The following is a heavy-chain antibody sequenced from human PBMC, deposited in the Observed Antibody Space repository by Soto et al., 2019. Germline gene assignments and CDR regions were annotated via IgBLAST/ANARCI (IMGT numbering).Heavy chain of an antibody. CDR3: AREGEICSGGSGYSPAPPYVFDI. D-gene: IGHD2-15*01. V-gene: IGHV4-34*01. Sequence: SETLSLTCAVYGGSFSSYYWSWIRQPPGKGLEWIGEINHSGSTNYNPSLKSRVTISVDTSKNQFSLKLSSVTAADTAVYYCAREGEICSGGSGYSPAPPYVFDIWVQGTLVTVS. CDR2: INHSGST. CDR1: GGSFSSYY. J-gene: IGHJ3*02.